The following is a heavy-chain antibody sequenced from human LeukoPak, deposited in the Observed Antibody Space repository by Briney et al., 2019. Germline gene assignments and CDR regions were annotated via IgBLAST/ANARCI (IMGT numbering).Heavy chain of an antibody. V-gene: IGHV4-34*01. CDR3: ARGLALWSSGCSYWYFDL. Sequence: PSETLSLTCAVYGGSFSGYYWSWIRQPPGKGLEWIGEINHSGSTNYNPSLKSRVTISVDTSKNQFSLKLSSVTAADTAVYYCARGLALWSSGCSYWYFDLWGRGTLVTVSS. CDR1: GGSFSGYY. CDR2: INHSGST. D-gene: IGHD6-19*01. J-gene: IGHJ2*01.